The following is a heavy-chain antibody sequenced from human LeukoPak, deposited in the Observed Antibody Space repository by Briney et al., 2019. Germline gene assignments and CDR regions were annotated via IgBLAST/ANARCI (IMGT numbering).Heavy chain of an antibody. J-gene: IGHJ4*02. D-gene: IGHD3-10*01. CDR2: ISSSSSYI. CDR3: AKDLGVVRGVNFDY. Sequence: PGGSLRPSCAASGFTFSSYSMNWVRQAPGKGLEWVSSISSSSSYIYYADSVKGRFTISRDNSKNTMYLLMNSLRGEDTAVYYCAKDLGVVRGVNFDYWGQGTLVTVSS. V-gene: IGHV3-21*04. CDR1: GFTFSSYS.